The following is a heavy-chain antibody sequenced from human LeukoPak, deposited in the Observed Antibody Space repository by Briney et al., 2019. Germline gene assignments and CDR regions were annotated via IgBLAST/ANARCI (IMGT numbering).Heavy chain of an antibody. CDR1: GFTFSSYS. CDR2: ISSSSPYI. J-gene: IGHJ4*02. CDR3: ARQDYFDSSVLDY. V-gene: IGHV3-21*01. Sequence: TPGGSLRLSCAASGFTFSSYSMNWVRQAPGKGLEWVSSISSSSPYIYYANSVKGRFTISRDNAKNSLYLQMNSLRAEDTAVYYCARQDYFDSSVLDYWGQGTLVTVSS. D-gene: IGHD3-22*01.